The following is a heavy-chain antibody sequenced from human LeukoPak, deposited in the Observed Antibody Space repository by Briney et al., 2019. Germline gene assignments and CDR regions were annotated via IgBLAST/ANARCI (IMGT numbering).Heavy chain of an antibody. CDR3: ARRFGVLWFGDLMRGGLDY. J-gene: IGHJ4*02. CDR1: GGTFSSYA. Sequence: ASVKVSCKASGGTFSSYAISWVRQAPGQGLEWMGWISAYNGNTNYAQKLQGRVTMTTDTSTSTAYMELRSLRSDDTAVYYCARRFGVLWFGDLMRGGLDYWGQGTLVTVSS. CDR2: ISAYNGNT. V-gene: IGHV1-18*01. D-gene: IGHD3-10*01.